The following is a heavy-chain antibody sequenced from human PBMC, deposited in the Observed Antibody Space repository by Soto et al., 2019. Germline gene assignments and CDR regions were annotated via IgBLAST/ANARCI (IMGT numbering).Heavy chain of an antibody. J-gene: IGHJ4*02. CDR1: GASVSSGDYY. CDR2: IYSSGGS. CDR3: VGTGTTDDY. D-gene: IGHD1-1*01. Sequence: PSETLSLTCTVSGASVSSGDYYWSCIRQPPGKGLEWIGYIYSSGGSYYNPSLKGRLTISIDTYKNQFSPKLNSVTVADTAIYYCVGTGTTDDYWGRGTLVTVSS. V-gene: IGHV4-30-4*01.